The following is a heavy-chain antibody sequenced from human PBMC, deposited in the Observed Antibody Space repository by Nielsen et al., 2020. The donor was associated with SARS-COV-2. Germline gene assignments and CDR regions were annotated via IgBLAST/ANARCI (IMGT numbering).Heavy chain of an antibody. V-gene: IGHV3-21*01. CDR2: ISSSSSYI. J-gene: IGHJ6*02. CDR1: GFTFSSYS. D-gene: IGHD5-24*01. CDR3: ARDRTEGATRLSYYYGMDV. Sequence: GGSLRLSCAASGFTFSSYSMNWVRQAPGKGLEWVSSISSSSSYIYYADSVKGRFTISRDNAKNSLYLQMNSLRAEDTAVYYCARDRTEGATRLSYYYGMDVWGQGTTVTVSS.